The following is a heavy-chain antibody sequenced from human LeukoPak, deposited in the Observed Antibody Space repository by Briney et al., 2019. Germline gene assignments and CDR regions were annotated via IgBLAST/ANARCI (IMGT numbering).Heavy chain of an antibody. CDR2: INHSGST. CDR3: ARGRDYVWGSYRYFDY. CDR1: GGSFSGYY. V-gene: IGHV4-34*01. Sequence: SETLSLTCAVYGGSFSGYYWSWIRQPPGRGLEWIGEINHSGSTNYNPSLKSRVTISVDTSKNQFSLKLSSVTAAGTAVYYCARGRDYVWGSYRYFDYWGQGTLVTVSS. J-gene: IGHJ4*02. D-gene: IGHD3-16*02.